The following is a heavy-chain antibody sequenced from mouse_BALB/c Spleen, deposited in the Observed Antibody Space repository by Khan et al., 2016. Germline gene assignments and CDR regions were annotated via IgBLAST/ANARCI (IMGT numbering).Heavy chain of an antibody. J-gene: IGHJ1*01. V-gene: IGHV5-4*02. Sequence: EVELVESGGGLVKPGGSLKLSCAASGFTFSDYYMYWVRQTPEKRLEWVATISDGGAYTYYPDSVKGRFTISRDNAKNNLYLQMSRLKSEDTAMYYCARTYGNYGYFDVWGAGTTVPVSS. CDR2: ISDGGAYT. D-gene: IGHD1-1*02. CDR1: GFTFSDYY. CDR3: ARTYGNYGYFDV.